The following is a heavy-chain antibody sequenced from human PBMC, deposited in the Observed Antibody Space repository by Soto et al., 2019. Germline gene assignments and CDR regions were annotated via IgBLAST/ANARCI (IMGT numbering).Heavy chain of an antibody. Sequence: NPSETLSLTCTVSGGPIRSSSHYWGWIRQPPGKGLEFIGTVYYSGGAHYNSSLKSRVTISVDTANNQVSLRMRSLTAADTAVYYCGRVVEGATRHTDLDSWGQGTLVTVSS. D-gene: IGHD2-21*01. V-gene: IGHV4-39*01. CDR3: GRVVEGATRHTDLDS. CDR2: VYYSGGA. J-gene: IGHJ5*01. CDR1: GGPIRSSSHY.